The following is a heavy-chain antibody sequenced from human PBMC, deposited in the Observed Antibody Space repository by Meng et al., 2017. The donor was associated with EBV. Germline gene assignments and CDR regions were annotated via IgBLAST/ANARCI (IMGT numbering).Heavy chain of an antibody. D-gene: IGHD4-11*01. CDR1: GGSVNNESYY. V-gene: IGHV4-61*01. CDR2: IYYTGST. J-gene: IGHJ5*02. CDR3: ARGDYTNYPRWFDP. Sequence: QVQLQESCPGLVKPSETLFLTCTVSGGSVNNESYYWGWIRQPPGKGLEYIGYIYYTGSTNYNSSLKSRVTISLDKSKNQFSLKLTSLTAADTAIYYCARGDYTNYPRWFDPWGQGTLVTVYS.